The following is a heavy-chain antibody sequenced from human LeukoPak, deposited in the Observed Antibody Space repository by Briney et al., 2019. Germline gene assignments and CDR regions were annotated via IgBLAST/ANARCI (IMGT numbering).Heavy chain of an antibody. Sequence: PGGSLRLSCAASGFTFSNYWMHWVRQAPGKGLVWVSRINSDGSSRNYADSVKGRFTISRDNAKNTLYLQMNSLRADDTAVYYCAKTTAGYSSGRYPGWPVDYWGQGTLVTVSS. CDR1: GFTFSNYW. V-gene: IGHV3-74*01. CDR3: AKTTAGYSSGRYPGWPVDY. CDR2: INSDGSSR. D-gene: IGHD6-19*01. J-gene: IGHJ4*02.